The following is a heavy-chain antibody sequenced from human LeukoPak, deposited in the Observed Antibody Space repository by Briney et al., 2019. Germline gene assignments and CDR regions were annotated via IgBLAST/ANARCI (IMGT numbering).Heavy chain of an antibody. D-gene: IGHD2-2*03. Sequence: ASVKVSCKASGYTFTSYDINWVRQATGQGLEWMGWMNPNSGNTGYAQKFQGRVTMTRNTSISTAYMELSSLRSEDTAVYHCARTYVDIVVVPAAMYRYYYMDVWGKGTTVTVSS. CDR3: ARTYVDIVVVPAAMYRYYYMDV. CDR1: GYTFTSYD. V-gene: IGHV1-8*01. CDR2: MNPNSGNT. J-gene: IGHJ6*03.